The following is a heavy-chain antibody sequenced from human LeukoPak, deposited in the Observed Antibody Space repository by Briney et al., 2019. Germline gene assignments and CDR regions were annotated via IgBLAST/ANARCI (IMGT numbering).Heavy chain of an antibody. V-gene: IGHV1-18*01. CDR2: ISAYNGNT. Sequence: GASVKVSCKASGYTFTSYGISWVRQAPGQGLEWMGWISAYNGNTNYAQKLQGRVTMTTDTSTSTAYMELRSLRSDDTAVYYCARVGETIFGVVYGYYYGMDVWGQGTTVTVSS. CDR1: GYTFTSYG. J-gene: IGHJ6*02. D-gene: IGHD3-3*01. CDR3: ARVGETIFGVVYGYYYGMDV.